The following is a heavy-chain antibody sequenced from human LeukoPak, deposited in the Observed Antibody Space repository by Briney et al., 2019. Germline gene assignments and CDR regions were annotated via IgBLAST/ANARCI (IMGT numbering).Heavy chain of an antibody. CDR1: GGSISSGGYY. Sequence: SETLSLTCTVSGGSISSGGYYWGWVRQPPGKGLEWIGSMYYSVNTYYNPSLKSRVTISVDTSKNQFSLNLVSVTAADTAVYYCAISRIAAISGFDPWGQGTRVTVSS. V-gene: IGHV4-39*01. J-gene: IGHJ5*02. CDR3: AISRIAAISGFDP. D-gene: IGHD6-13*01. CDR2: MYYSVNT.